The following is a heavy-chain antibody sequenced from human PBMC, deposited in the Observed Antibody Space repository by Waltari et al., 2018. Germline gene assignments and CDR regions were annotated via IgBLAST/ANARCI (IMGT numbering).Heavy chain of an antibody. Sequence: EVQLVESGGGLVKPGGSLRLSCAASGFTFSNAWMSWVRQAPGKGLEWVARIKSKTDGGTTDYAAPVKGRFTISRDDSRNTLYLQMNSLKTEDTAVYYCTTLGITGTTGYWGQGTLVTVSS. J-gene: IGHJ4*02. CDR2: IKSKTDGGTT. D-gene: IGHD1-7*01. CDR3: TTLGITGTTGY. CDR1: GFTFSNAW. V-gene: IGHV3-15*01.